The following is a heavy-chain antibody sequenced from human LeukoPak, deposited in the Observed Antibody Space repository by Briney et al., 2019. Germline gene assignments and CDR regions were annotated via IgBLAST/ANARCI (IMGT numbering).Heavy chain of an antibody. V-gene: IGHV3-23*01. J-gene: IGHJ4*02. D-gene: IGHD6-19*01. CDR3: ARRAVSGTSPLDY. CDR2: ISGSGDST. CDR1: GFTFSSHA. Sequence: PGGSLRLSCAASGFTFSSHAMTWVRQAPGEGLEWVSAISGSGDSTYYADSVKGRFTISRDNSKSTLCLQVNSLRAEDTAVYYCARRAVSGTSPLDYWGQGTLVTVSS.